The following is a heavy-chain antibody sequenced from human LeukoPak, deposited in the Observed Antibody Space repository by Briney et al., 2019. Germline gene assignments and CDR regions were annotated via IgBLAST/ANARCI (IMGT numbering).Heavy chain of an antibody. CDR3: ATAVAGTSLYFDY. CDR2: ISSSSSYI. D-gene: IGHD6-19*01. Sequence: PGGSLRLSCAASGFTFSSYSMNWVRQAPGKGLEWVSSISSSSSYIYYADSVKGRFTISRDNAKNSLYLQMNSLRAEDTAVYYCATAVAGTSLYFDYWGQGTLVTVSS. J-gene: IGHJ4*02. V-gene: IGHV3-21*01. CDR1: GFTFSSYS.